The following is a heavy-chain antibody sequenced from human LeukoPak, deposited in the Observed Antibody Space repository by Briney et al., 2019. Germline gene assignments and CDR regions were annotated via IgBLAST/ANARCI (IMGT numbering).Heavy chain of an antibody. V-gene: IGHV3-30*02. CDR2: IRYDGNNK. J-gene: IGHJ4*02. CDR3: AKDRHVYYDILTSYVSYFDY. CDR1: GLTFSTFG. D-gene: IGHD3-9*01. Sequence: PGGSLRLSCAASGLTFSTFGMHWVRQGPAKGLEWVAFIRYDGNNKFYGDSVKGRFIISRDNSKNTLYLQMNSVRVEDTAVYYCAKDRHVYYDILTSYVSYFDYWGQGMLVSVSS.